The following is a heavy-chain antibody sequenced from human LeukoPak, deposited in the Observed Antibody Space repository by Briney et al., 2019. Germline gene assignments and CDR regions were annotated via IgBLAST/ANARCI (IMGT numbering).Heavy chain of an antibody. CDR2: INHSGST. CDR3: ARANSVAATGFDY. Sequence: SETLSLTCAFYGGSFSGYYWSWIRQPPGKGLEGIGEINHSGSTNYNPSRKSGVTISVDTSKNQFSLKLSSVTAADTAVYYCARANSVAATGFDYWGQGTLVTVSS. D-gene: IGHD2-15*01. J-gene: IGHJ4*02. CDR1: GGSFSGYY. V-gene: IGHV4-34*01.